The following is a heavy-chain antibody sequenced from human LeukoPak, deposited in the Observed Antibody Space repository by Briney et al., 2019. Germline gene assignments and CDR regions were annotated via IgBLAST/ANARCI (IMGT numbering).Heavy chain of an antibody. J-gene: IGHJ4*02. CDR1: GFTLSSYS. V-gene: IGHV3-21*01. CDR2: ISSSSSYI. Sequence: GGSLRLSCAASGFTLSSYSMNWVRQAPGKGLEWVSSISSSSSYIYYADSVKGRFTISRDNAKNSLYLQMNSLRAEDTAVYYCARDFQTRYYDSSHWGQGTLVTVSS. D-gene: IGHD3-22*01. CDR3: ARDFQTRYYDSSH.